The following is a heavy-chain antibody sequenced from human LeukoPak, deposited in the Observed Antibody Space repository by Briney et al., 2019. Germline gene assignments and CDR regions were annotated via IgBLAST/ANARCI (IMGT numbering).Heavy chain of an antibody. D-gene: IGHD1-26*01. J-gene: IGHJ6*02. CDR3: ARGHNSGSYPPYYYYGMDV. Sequence: YADSLKGRLTISGDNAKNSLYLQMNSLRAEDTAVYYCARGHNSGSYPPYYYYGMDVWGQGTTVTVSS. V-gene: IGHV3-21*01.